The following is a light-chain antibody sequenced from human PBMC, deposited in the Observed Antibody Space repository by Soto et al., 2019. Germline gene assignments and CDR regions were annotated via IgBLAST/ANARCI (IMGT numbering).Light chain of an antibody. CDR3: CSYSGTNPLVV. CDR1: SSDVGSYNL. V-gene: IGLV2-23*02. Sequence: QSALTQPASVSGSPGQSITMSCTGTSSDVGSYNLVSWYQQHPGKAPKHMIYEVNKRPSGVSYRFSGSKSGNTASLTISGLQAEDEAEYYCCSYSGTNPLVVFGGGTKLTVL. J-gene: IGLJ2*01. CDR2: EVN.